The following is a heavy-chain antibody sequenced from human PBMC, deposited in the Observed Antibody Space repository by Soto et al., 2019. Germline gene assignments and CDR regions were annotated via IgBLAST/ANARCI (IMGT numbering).Heavy chain of an antibody. J-gene: IGHJ6*02. CDR3: AKNTADLAGLYYYYGMDV. D-gene: IGHD6-19*01. CDR2: ISYDGSNK. V-gene: IGHV3-30*18. Sequence: PGGSLRLSCAASRFTFSSYGMHWVRQAPGKGLEWVAVISYDGSNKYYADSVKGRFTISGDNSKNTLYLQMNSLRAEDTAVYYCAKNTADLAGLYYYYGMDVWGQGTTVTVSS. CDR1: RFTFSSYG.